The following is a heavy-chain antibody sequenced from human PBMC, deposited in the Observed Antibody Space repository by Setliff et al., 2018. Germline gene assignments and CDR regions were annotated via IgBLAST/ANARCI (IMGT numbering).Heavy chain of an antibody. J-gene: IGHJ6*02. V-gene: IGHV3-21*01. D-gene: IGHD3-10*01. Sequence: GSLRLSCAASGFTFSSYSMNWVRQAPGKGLEWVSSISSSSSYIYYADSVKGRFTISRDNAKNSLYLQMNSLRAEDPAGYYCARDDSEITMVRGVRRHYYDGMDVWGQGTTGTVSS. CDR2: ISSSSSYI. CDR1: GFTFSSYS. CDR3: ARDDSEITMVRGVRRHYYDGMDV.